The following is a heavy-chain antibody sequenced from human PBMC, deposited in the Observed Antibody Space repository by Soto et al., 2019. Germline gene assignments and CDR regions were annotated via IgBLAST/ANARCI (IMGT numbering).Heavy chain of an antibody. Sequence: QVQLVESGGGAVQPGRSPRLSCAASGFTFSSYAMHWVRQAPGKGLEWVAVISYDGSNKYYADSVKGRFTISRDNSKNTLYLQMNSLRAEDTAVYYCARDYYRFNSGYGFSMDVWGQGTTVTVSS. CDR2: ISYDGSNK. J-gene: IGHJ6*02. D-gene: IGHD5-12*01. CDR3: ARDYYRFNSGYGFSMDV. V-gene: IGHV3-30-3*01. CDR1: GFTFSSYA.